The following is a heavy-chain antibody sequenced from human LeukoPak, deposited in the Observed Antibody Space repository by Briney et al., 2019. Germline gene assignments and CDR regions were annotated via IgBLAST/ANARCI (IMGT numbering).Heavy chain of an antibody. CDR3: AREHFQFGHYYFDY. J-gene: IGHJ4*02. Sequence: GGSLRLSCAASGFTFSSYWMSWVRQAPGKGLEWVANIKQDGSEKYYVDSVKGRFTISRDNAKNSLYLQMNSLRAEDTAVYYCAREHFQFGHYYFDYWGQGTLVTVSS. CDR2: IKQDGSEK. V-gene: IGHV3-7*03. CDR1: GFTFSSYW. D-gene: IGHD3-10*01.